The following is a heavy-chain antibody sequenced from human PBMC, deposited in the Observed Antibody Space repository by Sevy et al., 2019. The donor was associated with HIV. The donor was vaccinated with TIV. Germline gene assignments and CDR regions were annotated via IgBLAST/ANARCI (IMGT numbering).Heavy chain of an antibody. Sequence: SETLSLTCTVSGGSISAYYWSWIRQPPGKGLEYLGYIYYTGSTNYYPSLKSRVTVSVDTSKNQFSLKLSSVTAADTAVYYCARAPPVRSGDDSLNWFDPWGQRTLVTVSS. CDR1: GGSISAYY. CDR2: IYYTGST. J-gene: IGHJ5*02. D-gene: IGHD5-12*01. CDR3: ARAPPVRSGDDSLNWFDP. V-gene: IGHV4-59*01.